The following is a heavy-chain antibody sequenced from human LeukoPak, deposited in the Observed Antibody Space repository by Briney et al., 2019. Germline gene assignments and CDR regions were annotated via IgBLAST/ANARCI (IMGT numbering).Heavy chain of an antibody. J-gene: IGHJ3*02. CDR1: GFIFTNYW. V-gene: IGHV5-51*01. Sequence: GESLKISCKGSGFIFTNYWIAGVGQMPGKGREWMGIIYPADSDTIYSPSFQGQVPISADKSIITASLQWSSLKASDTAMYYCATPLPGYKDAFDIWGQGTVVTVSS. CDR2: IYPADSDT. CDR3: ATPLPGYKDAFDI. D-gene: IGHD1-1*01.